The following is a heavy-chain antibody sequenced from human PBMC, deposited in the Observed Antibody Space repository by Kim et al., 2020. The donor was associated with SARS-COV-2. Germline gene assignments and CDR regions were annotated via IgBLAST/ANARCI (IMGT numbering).Heavy chain of an antibody. CDR3: ARRSVTGSYYYFDN. Sequence: GGSLRLSCAASGFTFSIHWMHWVRQAPGKGLVWVSRINSDGSITSYADSVKGRFTTSRDNAKNTLYLQMNSLRVEDTAVYYCARRSVTGSYYYFDNWGQG. CDR2: INSDGSIT. V-gene: IGHV3-74*01. CDR1: GFTFSIHW. D-gene: IGHD1-26*01. J-gene: IGHJ4*02.